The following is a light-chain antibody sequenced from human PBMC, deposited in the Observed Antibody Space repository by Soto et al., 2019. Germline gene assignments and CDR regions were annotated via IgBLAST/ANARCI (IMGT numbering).Light chain of an antibody. Sequence: EIVMTQSPATLSVSPGERATLSCRASQNVRSNLAWYQQKPGQAPRLLIYGASTRATGIPARFSGRGSGTEFILTISSLKSEDFAVYYCQQYDDWTETFGQGTKVDIK. J-gene: IGKJ1*01. V-gene: IGKV3-15*01. CDR3: QQYDDWTET. CDR2: GAS. CDR1: QNVRSN.